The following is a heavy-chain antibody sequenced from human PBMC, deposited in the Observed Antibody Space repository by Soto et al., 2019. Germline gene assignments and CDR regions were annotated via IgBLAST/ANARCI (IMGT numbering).Heavy chain of an antibody. CDR3: ASAKIGDYFQVY. Sequence: PXXSLRLSFAVSGFTFSGSWMHWVRQAPGKGLAWVSRINSDGSTTSYADSVKGRFTISRDNAKNTLYLQMDSMRAEDTAVYFCASAKIGDYFQVYWGQGTLVTVSS. CDR1: GFTFSGSW. J-gene: IGHJ4*02. V-gene: IGHV3-74*01. D-gene: IGHD4-17*01. CDR2: INSDGSTT.